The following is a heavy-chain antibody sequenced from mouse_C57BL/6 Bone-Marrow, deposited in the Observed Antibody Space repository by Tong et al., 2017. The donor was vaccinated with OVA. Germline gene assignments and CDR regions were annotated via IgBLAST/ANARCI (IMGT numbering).Heavy chain of an antibody. CDR1: EYEFPSHD. V-gene: IGHV5-2*01. Sequence: EVQLQESGGGLVQPGESLKLSCESNEYEFPSHDISWVRKTPAKRLELVAAINSDGGSTYYPYTMERRFIISRDNTKKTLYLQMSSLRSDDTALYYCSGQDAMDYWGQGTSVTVSS. CDR3: SGQDAMDY. J-gene: IGHJ4*01. CDR2: INSDGGST.